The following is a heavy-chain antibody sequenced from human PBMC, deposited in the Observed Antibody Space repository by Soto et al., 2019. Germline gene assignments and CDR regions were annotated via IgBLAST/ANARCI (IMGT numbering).Heavy chain of an antibody. CDR2: IYYRGSA. CDR3: ARRRGIAADFEF. V-gene: IGHV4-39*01. J-gene: IGHJ4*02. D-gene: IGHD6-13*01. Sequence: CNRTSPGKGLDWIGSIYYRGSAYYNPSLKSRVTISVDTSKNQFSLKLRSVTAADTSVYACARRRGIAADFEFLGKGSLVPVSS.